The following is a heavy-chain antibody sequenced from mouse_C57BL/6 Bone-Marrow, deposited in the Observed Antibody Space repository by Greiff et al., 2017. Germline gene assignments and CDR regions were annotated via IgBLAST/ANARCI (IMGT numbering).Heavy chain of an antibody. J-gene: IGHJ4*01. CDR3: APLLAY. CDR1: GYAFSSSW. CDR2: IYPGDGDT. Sequence: VQLQQSGPELVKPGASVKISCKASGYAFSSSWMNWVKQRPGKGLEWIGRIYPGDGDTNYNGKFKGTATLTADKSSSTAYMQLSSLTSEAAAVYFCAPLLAYWGQGTSVTVSS. V-gene: IGHV1-82*01. D-gene: IGHD2-1*01.